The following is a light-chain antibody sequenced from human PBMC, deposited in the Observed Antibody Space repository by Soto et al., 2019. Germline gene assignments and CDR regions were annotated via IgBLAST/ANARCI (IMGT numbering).Light chain of an antibody. Sequence: QSVLTQPPSVSAAPGQRVTIPCSGSNINIGDNHVSWYQHLPGTAPKLVVYTNDRRPSDLPCRFSGSKSGASATLVFTGPQTGDEAVYYCGTWDDSLFSVVFGPGTKAPVL. CDR2: TND. V-gene: IGLV1-51*01. J-gene: IGLJ1*01. CDR1: NINIGDNH. CDR3: GTWDDSLFSVV.